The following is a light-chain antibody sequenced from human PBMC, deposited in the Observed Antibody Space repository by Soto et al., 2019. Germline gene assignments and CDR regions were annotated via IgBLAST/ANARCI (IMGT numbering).Light chain of an antibody. CDR1: QSVSSNF. Sequence: EIVLTQSPGTLSLSPGERATLSCRASQSVSSNFLAWYQQRPGQAPRLLIFGASSRATGIPDRFSGSGSGTDFTLAISRLEPEDFAVYYCQQRKNWPQTFGQGTKVEIK. J-gene: IGKJ1*01. V-gene: IGKV3D-20*02. CDR3: QQRKNWPQT. CDR2: GAS.